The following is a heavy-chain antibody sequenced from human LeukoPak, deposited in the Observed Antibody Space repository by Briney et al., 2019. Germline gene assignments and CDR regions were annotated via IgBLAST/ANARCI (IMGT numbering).Heavy chain of an antibody. CDR3: ARDRWERHNWFDP. J-gene: IGHJ5*02. D-gene: IGHD1-26*01. CDR1: GFTFSSYW. V-gene: IGHV3-74*01. CDR2: INSDGSST. Sequence: PGGSLRLSCAASGFTFSSYWMHWVRQAPGKGLVWVSRINSDGSSTSYADSLKGRFTISRNNAKNPLYLQMNSLRAEDTAVYYCARDRWERHNWFDPWGQGTLVTFST.